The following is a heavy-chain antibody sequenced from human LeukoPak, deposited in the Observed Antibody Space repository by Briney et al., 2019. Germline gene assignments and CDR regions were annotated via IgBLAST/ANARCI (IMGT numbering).Heavy chain of an antibody. CDR2: MNPNSGNT. V-gene: IGHV1-8*03. CDR1: GYTFTSYD. Sequence: ASVKVSCKASGYTFTSYDINWVRQATEQGLEWMGWMNPNSGNTGYAQKFQGRVTITRNTSISTAYMELSSLRSEDTAVYYCARGRLAVAGTGDYWGQGTLVTVSS. CDR3: ARGRLAVAGTGDY. D-gene: IGHD6-19*01. J-gene: IGHJ4*02.